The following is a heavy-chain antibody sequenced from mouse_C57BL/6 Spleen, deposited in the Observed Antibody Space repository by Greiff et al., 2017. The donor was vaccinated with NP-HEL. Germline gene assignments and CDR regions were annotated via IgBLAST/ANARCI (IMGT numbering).Heavy chain of an antibody. D-gene: IGHD1-1*02. CDR3: VRGGSYGDY. CDR2: IRSKSNNYAT. J-gene: IGHJ2*01. CDR1: GFSFNTYA. V-gene: IGHV10-1*01. Sequence: AASGFSFNTYAMNWVRQAPGKGLEWVARIRSKSNNYATYYADSVKDRFTISRDDSESMLYLQMNNLKTEDTAMYYCVRGGSYGDYWGQGTTLTVSS.